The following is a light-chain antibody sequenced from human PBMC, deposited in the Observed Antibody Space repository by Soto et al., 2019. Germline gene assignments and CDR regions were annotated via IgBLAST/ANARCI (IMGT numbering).Light chain of an antibody. Sequence: EIVMTQSPGTLSVSPGEGATLFCRASQSVRTKLAWYQQRAGQAPRLLMYGASTRATGIPDRFSGSGSGTEFTLTISSLQSEEFAVYYCQQYNSWPPLTFGQGTRLEIK. V-gene: IGKV3-15*01. CDR2: GAS. CDR1: QSVRTK. CDR3: QQYNSWPPLT. J-gene: IGKJ5*01.